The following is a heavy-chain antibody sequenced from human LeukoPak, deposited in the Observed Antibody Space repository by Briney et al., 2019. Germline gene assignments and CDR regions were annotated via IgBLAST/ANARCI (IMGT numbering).Heavy chain of an antibody. J-gene: IGHJ4*02. CDR2: IYENGGTT. D-gene: IGHD2-21*01. CDR3: AKDFRIGYSAHFDY. CDR1: GFTFRSHA. Sequence: GGSLRPSCVGSGFTFRSHAMSWVRQAPEKGLEFVSGIYENGGTTYYADSVKGRFSISRDNSKNTLYLQMDSLRGEDTAVYYCAKDFRIGYSAHFDYWGQGALVTVSS. V-gene: IGHV3-23*01.